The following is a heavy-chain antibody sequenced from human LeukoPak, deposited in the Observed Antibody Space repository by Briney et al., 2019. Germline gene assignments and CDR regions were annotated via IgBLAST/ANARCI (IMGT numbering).Heavy chain of an antibody. CDR1: GGSISSANYY. CDR3: ARVRNDAFDI. Sequence: SETLSLTCTVSGGSISSANYYWGWIRQPSGKGLEWIGSVYYSGSTYYNPSLKSRVTISVDTSKNQFSLKLSSVTAADTAVYYCARVRNDAFDIWGQGTMVTVSS. J-gene: IGHJ3*02. CDR2: VYYSGST. V-gene: IGHV4-39*07.